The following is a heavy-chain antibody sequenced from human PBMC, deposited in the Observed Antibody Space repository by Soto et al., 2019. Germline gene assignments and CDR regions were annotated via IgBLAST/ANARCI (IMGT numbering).Heavy chain of an antibody. V-gene: IGHV2-5*02. CDR1: GFSLSTGGVG. CDR2: IYWDNDK. J-gene: IGHJ6*02. Sequence: ESGPTLVNPTQTLTLTCTFSGFSLSTGGVGVGWIRRPPGKALEWLALIYWDNDKRYSPSLKSRLTVTKDTSKNQVVLTMTNMDPVDTATYYCVHSRCGGDCLRSYSSHYYYGMDVWGQGTKVTVSS. D-gene: IGHD2-21*02. CDR3: VHSRCGGDCLRSYSSHYYYGMDV.